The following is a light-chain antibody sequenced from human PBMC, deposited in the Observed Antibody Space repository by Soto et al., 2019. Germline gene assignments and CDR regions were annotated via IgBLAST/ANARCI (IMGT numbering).Light chain of an antibody. CDR3: QQYNSYSLRT. CDR1: QSISSW. V-gene: IGKV1-5*03. Sequence: DIQMTQSPSTLSASVGDRVTITCRASQSISSWLAWYQQKPGKAPKLLIYKASSLESGVPSRFSGSGSGTEFTLPISSLQPDDFATYYCQQYNSYSLRTFGQGTKV. J-gene: IGKJ1*01. CDR2: KAS.